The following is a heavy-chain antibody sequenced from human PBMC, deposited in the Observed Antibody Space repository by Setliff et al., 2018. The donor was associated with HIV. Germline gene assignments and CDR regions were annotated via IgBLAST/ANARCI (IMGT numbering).Heavy chain of an antibody. Sequence: HGESLKISCKGSGNSFSNHWISWVRQVPGQGLEWMGNIDPSDSYTHYSPSFQGHVTISADKSISTVYLLWSSLKASDTAIYYCARHEDWGPLDFWGQGTLVTVSS. D-gene: IGHD7-27*01. CDR3: ARHEDWGPLDF. CDR1: GNSFSNHW. V-gene: IGHV5-10-1*01. J-gene: IGHJ4*02. CDR2: IDPSDSYT.